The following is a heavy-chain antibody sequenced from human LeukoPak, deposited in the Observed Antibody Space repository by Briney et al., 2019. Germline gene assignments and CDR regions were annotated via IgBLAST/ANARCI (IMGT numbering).Heavy chain of an antibody. CDR2: IYYSGST. V-gene: IGHV4-59*01. CDR1: GGSISSYY. J-gene: IGHJ3*02. CDR3: ARATGWGYAFDI. D-gene: IGHD3-16*01. Sequence: SETLSLTCTVSGGSISSYYWSWSRQPPGKGLEWIGYIYYSGSTNYNPSLKSRVTISVDTSKNQFSLKLSSVTAADTAVYYCARATGWGYAFDIWGQGTMVTVSS.